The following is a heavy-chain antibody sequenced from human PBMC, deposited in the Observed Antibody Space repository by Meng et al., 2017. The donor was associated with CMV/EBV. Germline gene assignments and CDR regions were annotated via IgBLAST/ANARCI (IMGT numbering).Heavy chain of an antibody. V-gene: IGHV4-39*01. CDR1: GGSISSSSYY. CDR2: IYYSGST. CDR3: ARHGFGVVIPSWFDP. J-gene: IGHJ5*02. Sequence: SETLSLTCTVSGGSISSSSYYWGWIHQPPGKGLEWIGSIYYSGSTYYNPSLKSRVTISVDTSKNQFSLKLSSVTAADTAVYYCARHGFGVVIPSWFDPWGQGTLVTVSS. D-gene: IGHD3-3*01.